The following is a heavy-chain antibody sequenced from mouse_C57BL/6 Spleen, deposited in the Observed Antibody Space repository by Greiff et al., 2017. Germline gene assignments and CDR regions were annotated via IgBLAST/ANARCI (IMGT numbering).Heavy chain of an antibody. CDR2: IDPSDSYT. Sequence: VQLQQPGAELVRPGTSVKLSCKASGYTFTSYWMHWVKQRPGQGLEWIGVIDPSDSYTNYNQKFKGKATLTVDTSSSTAYMQLSSLTSEDSAVYYCARGRDGNYWGQGTTLTVSS. J-gene: IGHJ2*01. CDR3: ARGRDGNY. CDR1: GYTFTSYW. D-gene: IGHD1-1*01. V-gene: IGHV1-59*01.